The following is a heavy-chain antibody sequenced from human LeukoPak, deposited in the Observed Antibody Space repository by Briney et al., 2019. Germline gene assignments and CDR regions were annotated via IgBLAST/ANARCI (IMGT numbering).Heavy chain of an antibody. D-gene: IGHD4-11*01. CDR3: ARFYSNYQPADY. CDR1: GYTFTSYG. Sequence: ASVKVSCKASGYTFTSYGISWVRQAPGQGLEWMGWNSAYNGNTNYAQKLQGRVTMTTDTSTSTAYMELRSLRSDDTAVYYCARFYSNYQPADYWGQGTLVTVSS. CDR2: NSAYNGNT. J-gene: IGHJ4*02. V-gene: IGHV1-18*01.